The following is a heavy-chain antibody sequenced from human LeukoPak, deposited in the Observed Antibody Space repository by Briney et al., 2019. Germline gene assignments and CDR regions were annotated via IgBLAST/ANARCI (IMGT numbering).Heavy chain of an antibody. CDR3: ARTVVVTAIPYHYYYIDV. CDR1: GGTFSSYA. V-gene: IGHV1-69*13. D-gene: IGHD2-21*02. CDR2: IIPIFGTA. J-gene: IGHJ6*03. Sequence: ASVKVSCKASGGTFSSYAISWVRQAPGQGLEWMGGIIPIFGTANYAQKFQGRVTITADESTSTAYMELSSLRSEDTAVYYCARTVVVTAIPYHYYYIDVWGKGTTVTISS.